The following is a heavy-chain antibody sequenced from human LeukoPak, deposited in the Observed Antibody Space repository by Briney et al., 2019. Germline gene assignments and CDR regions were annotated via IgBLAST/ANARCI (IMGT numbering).Heavy chain of an antibody. J-gene: IGHJ6*02. V-gene: IGHV3-7*01. Sequence: GGSLRRSCAASEFTFSDYWMRWVGQAPGKGREWVANIKKDGSEEHYVDSVKGRFTVSRDNAKNSLFLQMDSLRVEDTAVYYCATYDNWVAGDVWGQETWVSVFS. D-gene: IGHD1-1*01. CDR1: EFTFSDYW. CDR2: IKKDGSEE. CDR3: ATYDNWVAGDV.